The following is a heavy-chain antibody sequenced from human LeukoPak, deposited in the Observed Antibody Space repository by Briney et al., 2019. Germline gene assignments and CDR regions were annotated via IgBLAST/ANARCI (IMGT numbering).Heavy chain of an antibody. V-gene: IGHV3-30*03. Sequence: PERSLRLSCAASGFTFSSYGMHWVRQAPGKGLEWVAVISYDGSNKYYADSVKGRFTISRDNSKNTLYLQMNSLRAEDTAVYYCARPGIAAAGTGYFDYWGQGTLVTVSS. CDR1: GFTFSSYG. CDR2: ISYDGSNK. CDR3: ARPGIAAAGTGYFDY. D-gene: IGHD6-13*01. J-gene: IGHJ4*02.